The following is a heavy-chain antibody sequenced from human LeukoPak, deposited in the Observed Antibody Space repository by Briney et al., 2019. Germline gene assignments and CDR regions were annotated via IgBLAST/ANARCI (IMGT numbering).Heavy chain of an antibody. CDR1: GFTFGSYS. CDR3: ARHDYGGNCDY. Sequence: GGSLRLSCAASGFTFGSYSMNWVRQAPGKGLEWVSSISSSSSYIYYADSVKGRFTISRDNAKNSLYLQMNSLRAEDTAVYYCARHDYGGNCDYWGQGTLVTVSS. J-gene: IGHJ4*02. CDR2: ISSSSSYI. V-gene: IGHV3-21*01. D-gene: IGHD4-23*01.